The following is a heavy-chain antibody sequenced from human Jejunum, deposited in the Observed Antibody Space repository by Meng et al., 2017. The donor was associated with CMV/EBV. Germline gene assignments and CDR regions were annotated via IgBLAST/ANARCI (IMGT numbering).Heavy chain of an antibody. CDR1: GGSISGYN. V-gene: IGHV4-59*01. CDR2: ISYSGST. CDR3: ARVRTSGWFIIDY. D-gene: IGHD6-19*01. Sequence: VSGGSISGYNWSWIRHPPGEGLEWIGYISYSGSTNYNPSLKSRVTISVDTSKNQFSLKLSSVTDADTAVYYCARVRTSGWFIIDYWGQGTPVTVSS. J-gene: IGHJ4*02.